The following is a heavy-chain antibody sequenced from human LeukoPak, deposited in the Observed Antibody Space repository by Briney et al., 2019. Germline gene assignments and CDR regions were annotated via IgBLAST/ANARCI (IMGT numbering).Heavy chain of an antibody. CDR1: GFTFSNAW. CDR2: IKSKTDGGTT. V-gene: IGHV3-15*01. Sequence: GGSLRLSCAASGFTFSNAWMSWVRQAPGKGLEWVGRIKSKTDGGTTDYAAPVKGRFTISRDDSKNTLYLQMNSLRAEDTAVYYCAKPIAVAEDDYWGQGTLVTVSS. CDR3: AKPIAVAEDDY. J-gene: IGHJ4*02. D-gene: IGHD6-19*01.